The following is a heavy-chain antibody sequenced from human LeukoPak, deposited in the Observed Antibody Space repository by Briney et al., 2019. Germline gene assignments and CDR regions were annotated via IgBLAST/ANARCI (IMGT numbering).Heavy chain of an antibody. CDR3: AKDSGSGKAFYYYGMDV. CDR1: GFTFSSYA. Sequence: GGSLRLSCAASGFTFSSYAMSWVRQAPGKGLEWVSAISGRGGSTYHADSAKGRFTISRDNSKNTLYLQMNSLRAEDTAVYYCAKDSGSGKAFYYYGMDVWGQGTTVTVSS. CDR2: ISGRGGST. D-gene: IGHD6-19*01. J-gene: IGHJ6*02. V-gene: IGHV3-23*01.